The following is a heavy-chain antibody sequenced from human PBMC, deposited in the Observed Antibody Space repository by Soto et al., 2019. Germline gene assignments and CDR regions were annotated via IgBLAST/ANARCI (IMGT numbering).Heavy chain of an antibody. CDR1: GFTFSSYA. D-gene: IGHD3-3*01. J-gene: IGHJ3*02. CDR2: ISGGRGST. Sequence: EVQLLESGGGLVQPGGSLRLSCAASGFTFSSYAMSWVRQAPGKGLEWVSAISGGRGSTYYADSVKGRFTISRDNSKNTLYLQMNSLRADDTAVYYCAADLNRAFDIWGQGTMVTVSS. CDR3: AADLNRAFDI. V-gene: IGHV3-23*01.